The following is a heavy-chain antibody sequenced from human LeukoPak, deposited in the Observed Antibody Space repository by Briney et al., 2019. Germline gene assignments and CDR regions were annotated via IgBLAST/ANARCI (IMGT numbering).Heavy chain of an antibody. CDR2: IYHSGST. Sequence: SETLSLTCTVSGGSISSSSYSWGWIRQPPGKGLEWVGSIYHSGSTHYNPSLRSRVTISIDTSTNQFSLKMSSVTAADTAVFYCARLIGAVGAQGGDFDVWGQGTMVTVSS. V-gene: IGHV4-39*01. J-gene: IGHJ3*01. CDR3: ARLIGAVGAQGGDFDV. D-gene: IGHD1-26*01. CDR1: GGSISSSSYS.